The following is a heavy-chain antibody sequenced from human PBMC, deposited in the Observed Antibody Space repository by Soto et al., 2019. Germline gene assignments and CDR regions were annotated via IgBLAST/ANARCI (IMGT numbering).Heavy chain of an antibody. V-gene: IGHV1-24*01. Sequence: XSVKVSCKVSGYSLTELSMHWVRQAPGKGLEWMGGFDPEDGETIYTQKFQCRVTMTEDTSTDTAYMELSSLRSEDTAVYYCAIRSGSYYNWFDPWGQGTLVTVSS. CDR1: GYSLTELS. CDR2: FDPEDGET. D-gene: IGHD3-10*01. J-gene: IGHJ5*02. CDR3: AIRSGSYYNWFDP.